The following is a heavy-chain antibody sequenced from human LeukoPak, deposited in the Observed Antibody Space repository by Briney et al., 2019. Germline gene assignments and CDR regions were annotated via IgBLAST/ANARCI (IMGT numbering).Heavy chain of an antibody. D-gene: IGHD2-15*01. V-gene: IGHV3-30*03. CDR2: ISYDGSNK. Sequence: GRSLRLSCAASGFSFSSYGMYWVRQATGKGLEWVAVISYDGSNKYYVDSVKGRFTFSRDNSKNTLYLQMNSLRAEDTAVYYCARGWYEQGHLYYYYYGMDVWGQGTTVTVSS. J-gene: IGHJ6*02. CDR1: GFSFSSYG. CDR3: ARGWYEQGHLYYYYYGMDV.